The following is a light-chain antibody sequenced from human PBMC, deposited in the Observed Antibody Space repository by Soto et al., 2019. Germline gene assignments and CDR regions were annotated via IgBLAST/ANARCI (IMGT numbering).Light chain of an antibody. CDR2: AAS. CDR1: QSTSSY. J-gene: IGKJ5*01. CDR3: QQLHDYPIT. Sequence: DIQMTQSPSSLSASVGYRVTITCRASQSTSSYLNWYQQKPGKAPKLLIYAASSLQSGVPSRFSGSGSGTDFTLTISSLQPEDFATYYCQQLHDYPITFGQGARLEIK. V-gene: IGKV1-39*01.